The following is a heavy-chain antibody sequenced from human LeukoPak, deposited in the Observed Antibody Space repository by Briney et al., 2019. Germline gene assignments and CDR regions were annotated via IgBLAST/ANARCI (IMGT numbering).Heavy chain of an antibody. V-gene: IGHV3-21*04. CDR1: GFTFSSYS. Sequence: TPGGSLRLSCAASGFTFSSYSMNWVRQGPGKGLEWVSSISSSSSYIYYADSMKGRFTISRDNSKNTLYLQMNSLRAEDTAVYYCAKDPNNRKTVGAIDYWGQGTLVTVSS. CDR2: ISSSSSYI. CDR3: AKDPNNRKTVGAIDY. J-gene: IGHJ4*02. D-gene: IGHD1-26*01.